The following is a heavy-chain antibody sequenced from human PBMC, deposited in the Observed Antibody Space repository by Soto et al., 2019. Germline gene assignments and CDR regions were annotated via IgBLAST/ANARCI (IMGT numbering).Heavy chain of an antibody. CDR1: GYTFTGYY. V-gene: IGHV1-2*02. D-gene: IGHD6-19*01. J-gene: IGHJ4*02. CDR2: INPNSGDS. Sequence: QVQLVQSGAEVKKPGASVKVSCKTSGYTFTGYYIHWIRQAPGQGLEWMGWINPNSGDSNYSQEFHGRVTMTSHTSITTAYMQLTRLTSDDTAVYYCARREQWLENFDFWGQGTLVTVSS. CDR3: ARREQWLENFDF.